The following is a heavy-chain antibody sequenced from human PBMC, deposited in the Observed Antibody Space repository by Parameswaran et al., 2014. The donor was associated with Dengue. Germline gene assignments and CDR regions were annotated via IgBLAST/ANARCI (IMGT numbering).Heavy chain of an antibody. D-gene: IGHD4-23*01. CDR2: IKEDGSEK. J-gene: IGHJ6*02. V-gene: IGHV3-7*04. CDR3: ARVPGGIRRWGEDV. Sequence: VRQAPGKGLEWVANIKEDGSEKFYVASVKGRFTISRDNARNSLYLEMNSLRAEDTAVYYCARVPGGIRRWGEDVWGQGTTVTVSS.